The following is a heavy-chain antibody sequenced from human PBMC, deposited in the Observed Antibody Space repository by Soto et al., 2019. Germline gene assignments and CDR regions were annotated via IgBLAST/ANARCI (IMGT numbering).Heavy chain of an antibody. CDR2: TYYRSKWCN. CDR3: AAPRAPVPHTRYFDP. D-gene: IGHD3-16*02. Sequence: PSQTLSLTCAISGDSVSSNSAAWNWIRQSPSRGLEWLGRTYYRSKWCNDSAESVESRITINPDPSKNQFSLQLNSLTAADTAVYFCAAPRAPVPHTRYFDPWGQGTPVTVSS. J-gene: IGHJ5*02. CDR1: GDSVSSNSAA. V-gene: IGHV6-1*01.